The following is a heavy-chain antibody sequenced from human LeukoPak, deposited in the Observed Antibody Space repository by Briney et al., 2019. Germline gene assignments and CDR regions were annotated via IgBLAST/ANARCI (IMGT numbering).Heavy chain of an antibody. V-gene: IGHV3-21*04. J-gene: IGHJ6*02. Sequence: GGSLRLSCAASGFTFSSYSMNWVRQAPGKGLEWVSSISSSSSYIYYADSVKGRFTVSRDNSKNTLYLQMNSLRAEDTAVYYCAKGAAGSGYYYYGMDVWGQGTTVTVSS. CDR2: ISSSSSYI. CDR1: GFTFSSYS. D-gene: IGHD3-10*01. CDR3: AKGAAGSGYYYYGMDV.